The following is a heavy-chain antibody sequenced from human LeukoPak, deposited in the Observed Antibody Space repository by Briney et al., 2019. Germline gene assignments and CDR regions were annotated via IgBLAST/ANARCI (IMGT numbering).Heavy chain of an antibody. CDR3: ATSNKVVRPDSWDS. CDR2: NNLGGST. Sequence: PSETLSLTCGIYGGSFGGYSLSWIRQSPGKGLEWIGENNLGGSTTYNPALKSRVTMTIDTSKREVCLKLPSVTDTDTAIYFCATSNKVVRPDSWDSWGQGTMVTVSS. D-gene: IGHD2-2*01. CDR1: GGSFGGYS. J-gene: IGHJ4*02. V-gene: IGHV4-34*01.